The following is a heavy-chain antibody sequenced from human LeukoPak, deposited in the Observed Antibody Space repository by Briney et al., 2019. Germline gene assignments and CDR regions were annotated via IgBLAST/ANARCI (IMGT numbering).Heavy chain of an antibody. CDR2: IYYSGST. D-gene: IGHD2-2*01. Sequence: PSETLSLTCTVSGGSISSYYWSWIRQPPGKGPEWIGHIYYSGSTNYNPSLKSRVTISVDTSKNQFSLKLSSVTAADTAVYYCARAHCSSTSCYSYYYYGMDVWGQGTTVTVSS. J-gene: IGHJ6*02. CDR3: ARAHCSSTSCYSYYYYGMDV. V-gene: IGHV4-59*01. CDR1: GGSISSYY.